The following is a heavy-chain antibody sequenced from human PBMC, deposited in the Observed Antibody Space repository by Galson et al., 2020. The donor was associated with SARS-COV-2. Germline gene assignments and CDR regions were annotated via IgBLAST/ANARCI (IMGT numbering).Heavy chain of an antibody. CDR2: IYYTGST. D-gene: IGHD3-22*01. CDR1: GGPISSGGSY. CDR3: ARDVNHRGQWFFGP. J-gene: IGHJ5*02. V-gene: IGHV4-31*03. Sequence: SETLSLTCTVSGGPISSGGSYWSWIRQHPGKGLEWIGYIYYTGSTYYNPSLKSRATMSVDTSNNQFSLKLSSVTAADTAMYYCARDVNHRGQWFFGPWGQGTLVTVSS.